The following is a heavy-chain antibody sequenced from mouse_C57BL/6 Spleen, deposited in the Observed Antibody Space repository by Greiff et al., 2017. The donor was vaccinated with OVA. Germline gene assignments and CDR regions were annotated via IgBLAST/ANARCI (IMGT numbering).Heavy chain of an antibody. D-gene: IGHD2-4*01. CDR1: GFNIKDDY. V-gene: IGHV14-4*01. J-gene: IGHJ3*01. CDR3: TVYYDEGRTWFAY. CDR2: IDPENGDT. Sequence: VQLKQSGAELVRPGASVKLSCTASGFNIKDDYMHWVKQRPEQGLEWIGWIDPENGDTEYASKFQGKATITADTSSNTAYLQLSSLTSEDTAVYYCTVYYDEGRTWFAYWGQGTLVTVSA.